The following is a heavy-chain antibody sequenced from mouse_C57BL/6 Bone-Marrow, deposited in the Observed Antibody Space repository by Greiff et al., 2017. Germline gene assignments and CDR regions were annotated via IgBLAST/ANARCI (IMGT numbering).Heavy chain of an antibody. V-gene: IGHV1-31*01. J-gene: IGHJ2*01. CDR1: GYSFTGYY. D-gene: IGHD2-4*01. Sequence: EVKLMESGPELVKPGASVKISCKASGYSFTGYYMHWVKQSHGNILDWIGYIYPYNGVSSYNQKFKGKATLTVDKSSSTAYMELRSLTSEDSAVYYCAREEDDYDEGYYFDYWGQGTTLTVSS. CDR3: AREEDDYDEGYYFDY. CDR2: IYPYNGVS.